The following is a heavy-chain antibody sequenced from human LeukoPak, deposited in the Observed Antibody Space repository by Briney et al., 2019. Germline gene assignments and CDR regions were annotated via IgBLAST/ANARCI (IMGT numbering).Heavy chain of an antibody. J-gene: IGHJ6*03. Sequence: SGGSLRLSCAASGFTFDDYGMSWVRQAPGKGLEWVSGINWNGGSTGYADSVKGRFTISRDNAKNSLYLQMNSLRAEDTALYHCARVVSYDFENYYYYMDVWGKGTTVTVSS. V-gene: IGHV3-20*01. D-gene: IGHD3-3*01. CDR3: ARVVSYDFENYYYYMDV. CDR2: INWNGGST. CDR1: GFTFDDYG.